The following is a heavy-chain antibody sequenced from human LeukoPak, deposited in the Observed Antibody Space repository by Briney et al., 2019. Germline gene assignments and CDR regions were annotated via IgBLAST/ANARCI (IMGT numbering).Heavy chain of an antibody. CDR2: ISSSSSTI. J-gene: IGHJ6*03. V-gene: IGHV3-48*01. CDR1: GFTFSSYS. D-gene: IGHD1-1*01. CDR3: ARGSYNWDNWNDRGSLYYYYMDV. Sequence: PGGSLRLSCAASGFTFSSYSMNWVRQAPGKGLEWVSYISSSSSTIYYADSVKGRFTISRDNAKNSLYLQMNSLRAEDTAVYYCARGSYNWDNWNDRGSLYYYYMDVWGKGTTVTVSS.